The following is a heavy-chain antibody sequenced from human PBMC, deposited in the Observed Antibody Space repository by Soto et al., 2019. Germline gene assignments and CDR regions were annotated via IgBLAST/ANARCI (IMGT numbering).Heavy chain of an antibody. CDR1: GYTFSHYY. CDR2: INPNSGDT. J-gene: IGHJ4*02. D-gene: IGHD2-21*01. CDR3: ARSVALGGGFDY. Sequence: QVHLVQSGAELKKPAASVKISCKASGYTFSHYYMHWVRQAPGQGLEWMGWINPNSGDTNYAQKFRGRVTITRDTSSNTGYMELSRLTSDDTAVYYCARSVALGGGFDYWGQGTLVTVSS. V-gene: IGHV1-2*02.